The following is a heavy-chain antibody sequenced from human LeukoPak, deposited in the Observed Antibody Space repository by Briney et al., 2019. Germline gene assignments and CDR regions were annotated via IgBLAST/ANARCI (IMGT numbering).Heavy chain of an antibody. Sequence: GGSLRLSCAASGFTFDDYDMSWVRQVPGKGLEWVCGLNWNGVSTGYADSVKGRFTISRDNAKNFLYLQMNNVTVEDTALYHCARDDEYSNIYYYYYMDVWGKGTTVTVAS. CDR1: GFTFDDYD. CDR2: LNWNGVST. V-gene: IGHV3-20*01. D-gene: IGHD6-6*01. CDR3: ARDDEYSNIYYYYYMDV. J-gene: IGHJ6*03.